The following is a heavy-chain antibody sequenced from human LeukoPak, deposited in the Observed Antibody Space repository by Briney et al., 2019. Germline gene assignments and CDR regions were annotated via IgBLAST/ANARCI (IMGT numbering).Heavy chain of an antibody. CDR2: IYYSGST. Sequence: PSETLSLTCTVSGGSISSYYWSWIRQPPGKGLEWIAYIYYSGSTNYNPSLKSRVTISVDTSKNQFSLKLRSVTAADTAVYYCARTTEGGYTYDYFYYYYMDVWGKGTTVTISS. CDR3: ARTTEGGYTYDYFYYYYMDV. V-gene: IGHV4-59*01. D-gene: IGHD5-18*01. CDR1: GGSISSYY. J-gene: IGHJ6*03.